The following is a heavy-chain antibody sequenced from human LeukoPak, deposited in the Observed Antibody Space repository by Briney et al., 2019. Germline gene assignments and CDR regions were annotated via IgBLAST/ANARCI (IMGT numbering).Heavy chain of an antibody. CDR1: GFTFSSYN. V-gene: IGHV3-21*01. D-gene: IGHD6-19*01. Sequence: GGSLRLSXAASGFTFSSYNMNWVCQSPGKGLEWVSSISSSSSYIYYADSVKGRFTISRDNAKNSLYLQMNSLRAEDTAVYYCARSGYSSALRAFDIWGQGTMVTVSS. CDR2: ISSSSSYI. J-gene: IGHJ3*02. CDR3: ARSGYSSALRAFDI.